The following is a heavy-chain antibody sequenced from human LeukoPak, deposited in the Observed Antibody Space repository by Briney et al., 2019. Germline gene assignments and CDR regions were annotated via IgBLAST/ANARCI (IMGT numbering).Heavy chain of an antibody. D-gene: IGHD3-22*01. CDR1: GFTFSNYW. Sequence: GGSLRLSCAASGFTFSNYWLHWVRQAPGKGLVWVSRIHSDGSSTSYADSVKGRFTISRDNAKNSLFLQMNSLRAEDTAVYYCARDPSGYYQFDSWGQGTLVTVSS. V-gene: IGHV3-74*01. CDR2: IHSDGSST. CDR3: ARDPSGYYQFDS. J-gene: IGHJ4*02.